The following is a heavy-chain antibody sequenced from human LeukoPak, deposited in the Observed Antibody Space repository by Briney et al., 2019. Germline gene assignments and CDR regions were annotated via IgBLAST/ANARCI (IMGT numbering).Heavy chain of an antibody. CDR1: GYTFTSYY. CDR2: INPSGGST. J-gene: IGHJ6*03. V-gene: IGHV1-46*01. CDR3: ARVVGDYIWGSYSYYYYMDV. D-gene: IGHD3-16*01. Sequence: ASVKVSCKASGYTFTSYYMHWVRQAPGQGLEWMGIINPSGGSTSYAQKFQARVTMTRDTSTSTVYMELSSLRSEDTAVYYCARVVGDYIWGSYSYYYYMDVWGKGTTVTVSS.